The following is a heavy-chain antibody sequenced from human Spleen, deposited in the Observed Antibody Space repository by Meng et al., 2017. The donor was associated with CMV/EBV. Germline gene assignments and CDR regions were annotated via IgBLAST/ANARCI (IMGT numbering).Heavy chain of an antibody. D-gene: IGHD3-10*01. V-gene: IGHV3-13*01. CDR2: IDNDGDT. J-gene: IGHJ3*02. Sequence: GESLKISCAASGFTFSSYDMHWVRQAPGKGLEWASTIDNDGDTYYSGSVKGRFTISREDVKNSLYLQMNSLRAGDTAVYYCARGSSWFGESADAFDIWGQGTMVTVSS. CDR3: ARGSSWFGESADAFDI. CDR1: GFTFSSYD.